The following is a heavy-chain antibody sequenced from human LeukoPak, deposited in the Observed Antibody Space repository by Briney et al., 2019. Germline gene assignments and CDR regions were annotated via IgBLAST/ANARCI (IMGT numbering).Heavy chain of an antibody. CDR1: GGSISSGGYY. CDR3: GREDLEGLVAAIHH. V-gene: IGHV4-31*03. D-gene: IGHD2-15*01. CDR2: IYYSGST. J-gene: IGHJ5*02. Sequence: SETLSLTCTVSGGSISSGGYYWSWIRQHPGKGLEWIGYIYYSGSTYYNPSLKSRVTISVDTSKNQFSLKLSSVTAADTAVYYCGREDLEGLVAAIHHWGQGTLVTVSS.